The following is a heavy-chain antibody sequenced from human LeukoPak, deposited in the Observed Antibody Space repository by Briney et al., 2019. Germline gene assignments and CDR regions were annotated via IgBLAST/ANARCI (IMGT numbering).Heavy chain of an antibody. CDR1: GGSISNSDYY. J-gene: IGHJ3*02. CDR2: VDYSGSA. CDR3: ARHGSNWGLLSDAFDI. D-gene: IGHD7-27*01. Sequence: SEPLSLTCTVSGGSISNSDYYWGWVRQPPGKGLEWIGRVDYSGSAYYNLSLRSRDTIFVDTSKNQFSLKLNSLTAADTAVYYCARHGSNWGLLSDAFDIWGQGTMVTVSS. V-gene: IGHV4-39*01.